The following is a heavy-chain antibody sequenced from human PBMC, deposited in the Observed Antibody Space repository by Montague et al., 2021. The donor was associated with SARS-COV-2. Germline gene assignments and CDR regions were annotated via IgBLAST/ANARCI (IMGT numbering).Heavy chain of an antibody. CDR1: GFSLSTSGMC. D-gene: IGHD4-17*01. CDR3: ARILATVNAFDI. J-gene: IGHJ3*02. Sequence: PALVKPTQTLTLTCTFSGFSLSTSGMCASWIRQPPGKALEWLARIDWDDDKYYSTSLKTRLTISKDTSKNQVVLTMTNMDPVDTATYYCARILATVNAFDIWGQGTMVTVSS. CDR2: IDWDDDK. V-gene: IGHV2-70*11.